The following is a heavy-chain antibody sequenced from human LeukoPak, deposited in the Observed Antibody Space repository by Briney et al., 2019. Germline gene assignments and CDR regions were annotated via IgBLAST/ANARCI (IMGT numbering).Heavy chain of an antibody. CDR1: GGSISSSSHY. J-gene: IGHJ4*02. CDR2: IHYSGST. CDR3: AREAAAGFDY. Sequence: SETLSLTCTVSGGSISSSSHYWGWIRQPPGKGLEWIGSIHYSGSTYYNPSLKSRVTISVDTSKNQFSLKLSSVTAADTAVYYCAREAAAGFDYWGQGTLVTVSS. D-gene: IGHD6-13*01. V-gene: IGHV4-39*01.